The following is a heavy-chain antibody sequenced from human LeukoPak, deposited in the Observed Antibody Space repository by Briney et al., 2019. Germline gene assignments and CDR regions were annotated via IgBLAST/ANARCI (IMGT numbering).Heavy chain of an antibody. CDR2: ISGSGGST. V-gene: IGHV3-23*01. CDR3: AKDRSIAVAGGDY. D-gene: IGHD6-19*01. CDR1: GFSFSGHW. J-gene: IGHJ4*02. Sequence: PGGSLRLSCTASGFSFSGHWMHWARQLPGKGLEWVSAISGSGGSTYYADSVKGRFTISRDNSRNTLYLQMNSLRAEDTAVYYCAKDRSIAVAGGDYWGQGTLVTVSS.